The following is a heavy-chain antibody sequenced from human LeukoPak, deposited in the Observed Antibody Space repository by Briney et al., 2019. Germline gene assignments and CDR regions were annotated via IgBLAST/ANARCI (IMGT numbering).Heavy chain of an antibody. J-gene: IGHJ4*02. CDR2: IYYSGST. CDR3: ARDSRESYYDFWSGYYSTAYFDY. CDR1: GGSISSSSYY. D-gene: IGHD3-3*01. V-gene: IGHV4-39*07. Sequence: SETLSLTCTVSGGSISSSSYYWGWIRQPPGKGLEWIGSIYYSGSTYYNPSLKSRVTISVDTSKNQFSLKLSSVTAADTAVYYCARDSRESYYDFWSGYYSTAYFDYWGQGTLVTVSS.